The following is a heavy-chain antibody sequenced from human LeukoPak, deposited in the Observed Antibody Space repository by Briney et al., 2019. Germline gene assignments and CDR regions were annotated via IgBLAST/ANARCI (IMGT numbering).Heavy chain of an antibody. Sequence: GGSLRLSGAASGFTFSNYAMTWLRQAPGMGLVWVSSISGSGSSSYYADSVKGRFTVSRDNSKNTLHLQMNSLRAEDTAVYYCAKDFLYNVVDYWGQGTLVAVSS. CDR2: ISGSGSSS. V-gene: IGHV3-23*01. J-gene: IGHJ4*02. CDR1: GFTFSNYA. CDR3: AKDFLYNVVDY. D-gene: IGHD3-10*01.